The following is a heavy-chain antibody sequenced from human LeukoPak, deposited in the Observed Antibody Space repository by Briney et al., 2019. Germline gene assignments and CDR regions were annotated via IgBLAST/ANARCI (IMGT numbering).Heavy chain of an antibody. CDR1: GFTFSSNY. CDR3: ARGDRYCSSTSCWYYGMDV. J-gene: IGHJ6*02. V-gene: IGHV3-53*01. D-gene: IGHD2-2*01. Sequence: GGSLRLSCAASGFTFSSNYMSWVRQAPGKGLEGVSVIYSGGSTYYADSVKGRFTIFRDNAKNSLYLQMNSLRAEDTAVYYCARGDRYCSSTSCWYYGMDVWGQGTTVTVSS. CDR2: IYSGGST.